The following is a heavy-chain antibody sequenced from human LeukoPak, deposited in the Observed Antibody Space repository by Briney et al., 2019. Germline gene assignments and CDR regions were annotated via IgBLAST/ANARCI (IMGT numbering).Heavy chain of an antibody. D-gene: IGHD6-19*01. J-gene: IGHJ4*02. CDR2: INHSGST. Sequence: SETLSLTCAVYGGSFSGYYWSWIRQPPGEGLEWIGEINHSGSTNYNPSLKSRVTISVDTSKNQFSLKLSSVTAADTAVYYCARGQISSGCDYWGQGTLVTVSS. CDR3: ARGQISSGCDY. V-gene: IGHV4-34*01. CDR1: GGSFSGYY.